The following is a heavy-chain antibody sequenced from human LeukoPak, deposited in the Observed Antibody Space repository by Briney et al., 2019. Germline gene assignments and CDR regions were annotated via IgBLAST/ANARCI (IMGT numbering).Heavy chain of an antibody. CDR1: GFTFSSYS. D-gene: IGHD6-19*01. CDR3: AKARGSDWYFFDY. J-gene: IGHJ4*02. V-gene: IGHV3-21*04. Sequence: GGSLRLSCAASGFTFSSYSMNWVRQAPGKGLEWVSSISSSSSYIYYADSVKGRFTISRDSSKNTLYLHMNSLRVEDTAIYYCAKARGSDWYFFDYWGQGTLVTVSS. CDR2: ISSSSSYI.